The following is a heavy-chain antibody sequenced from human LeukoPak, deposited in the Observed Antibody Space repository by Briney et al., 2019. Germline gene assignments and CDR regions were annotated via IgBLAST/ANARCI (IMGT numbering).Heavy chain of an antibody. V-gene: IGHV1-69*13. CDR1: GYTFTSYA. CDR2: IIPIFGTA. J-gene: IGHJ4*02. D-gene: IGHD2-2*01. Sequence: SVKVSCKASGYTFTSYAISWVRQAPGQGLEWMGGIIPIFGTANYAQKFQGRVTITADESTSTAYMELSSLRSEDTAVYYCARAGPYCSSTSCSFDYWGQGTLVTVSS. CDR3: ARAGPYCSSTSCSFDY.